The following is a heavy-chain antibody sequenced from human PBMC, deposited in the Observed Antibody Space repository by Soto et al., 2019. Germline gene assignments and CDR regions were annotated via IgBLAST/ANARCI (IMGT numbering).Heavy chain of an antibody. CDR1: GFTFSSHW. J-gene: IGHJ3*02. CDR3: ADLFAGFDI. V-gene: IGHV3-74*01. Sequence: GGSLRLSCVASGFTFSSHWMHWARQVPGKGLVWVAHITADGSSVTYADSVKGRFTISRDNAKNTLYLQMNTLRVEDTAVYYCADLFAGFDIWGQGTMVTVSS. CDR2: ITADGSSV.